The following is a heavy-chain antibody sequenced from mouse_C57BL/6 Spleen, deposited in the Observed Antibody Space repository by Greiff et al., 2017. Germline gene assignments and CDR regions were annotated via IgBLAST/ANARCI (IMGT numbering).Heavy chain of an antibody. D-gene: IGHD1-1*01. J-gene: IGHJ3*01. Sequence: EVQLQQSGPELVKPGASVKISCKASGYTFTDYYMNWVKQSHGKSLEWIGDINPNNGGTRYNQKFKGKATLTVDKSSSTAYMELRSLTSEDSAVYYCARKGSSYAWFAYWGQGTLVTVSA. CDR2: INPNNGGT. CDR3: ARKGSSYAWFAY. CDR1: GYTFTDYY. V-gene: IGHV1-26*01.